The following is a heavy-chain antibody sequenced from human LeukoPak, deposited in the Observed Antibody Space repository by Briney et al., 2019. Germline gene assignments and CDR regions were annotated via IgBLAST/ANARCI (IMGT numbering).Heavy chain of an antibody. V-gene: IGHV3-15*01. CDR3: TAYPYYDSSGYYSDFDY. J-gene: IGHJ4*02. CDR1: GLTFGDYA. D-gene: IGHD3-22*01. Sequence: GGSLRLSCTASGLTFGDYAMSWVRQAPGKGLEWVGRIKSKTDGGTTDYAAPVKGRFTISRDDSKNTLYLQMNSLKTEDTAVYYCTAYPYYDSSGYYSDFDYWGQGTLVTVSS. CDR2: IKSKTDGGTT.